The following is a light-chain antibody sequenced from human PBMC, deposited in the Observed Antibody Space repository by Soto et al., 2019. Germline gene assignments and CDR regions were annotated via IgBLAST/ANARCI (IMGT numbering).Light chain of an antibody. J-gene: IGKJ2*01. CDR1: QDISGW. CDR2: STS. Sequence: DIQMTQSPSSVSASVGDRVTITCRASQDISGWLAWHQQKPGKAPNLLSSSTSSLQSGVPSRFSVSGSGTDFTLTSSSLQPEDFDTYYGQRTNSFPRPFGQGTKLEIK. CDR3: QRTNSFPRP. V-gene: IGKV1-12*01.